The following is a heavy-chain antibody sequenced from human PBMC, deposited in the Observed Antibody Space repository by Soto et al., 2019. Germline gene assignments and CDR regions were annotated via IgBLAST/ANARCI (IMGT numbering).Heavy chain of an antibody. CDR1: GDSVSSNSAA. V-gene: IGHV6-1*01. CDR3: AKWELNGDYFDY. Sequence: SXTLSLTCAISGDSVSSNSAAWNWIRQSPSRGLEWLGRTYYRSKWYNDYAISVKSRITVNPDTSKNQFSLQLNSVTPEDTAVYYCAKWELNGDYFDYWGQGPLVTVSS. J-gene: IGHJ4*02. CDR2: TYYRSKWYN. D-gene: IGHD1-26*01.